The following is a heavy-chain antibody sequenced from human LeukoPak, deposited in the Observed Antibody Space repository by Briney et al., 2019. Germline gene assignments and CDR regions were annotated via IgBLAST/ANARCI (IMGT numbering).Heavy chain of an antibody. V-gene: IGHV3-23*01. CDR3: AKDSRSSSSNPDY. CDR1: GFAFSDYA. Sequence: PGGSLRLSCVASGFAFSDYAMTWVRQAPGKGLEWISAISGTGSNTYYADSVEGRFSTSRDSSQNTLYLRMNSLRPDDSAIYYCAKDSRSSSSNPDYWGQGTLVTVSS. J-gene: IGHJ4*02. D-gene: IGHD2-2*01. CDR2: ISGTGSNT.